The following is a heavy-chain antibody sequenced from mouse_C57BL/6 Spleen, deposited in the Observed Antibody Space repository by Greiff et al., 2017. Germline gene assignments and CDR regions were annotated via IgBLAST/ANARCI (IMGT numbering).Heavy chain of an antibody. CDR1: GYTFTSYG. CDR3: ARSGQLRLRAMDY. Sequence: QVQLQQSGAELARPGASVKLSCKASGYTFTSYGISWVKQRTGQGLEWIGEIYPRSGNTYYNEKFKGKATLTADKSSSTAYMELLSLTSEDSAVYFCARSGQLRLRAMDYWGQGTSVTVSS. V-gene: IGHV1-81*01. CDR2: IYPRSGNT. J-gene: IGHJ4*01. D-gene: IGHD3-2*02.